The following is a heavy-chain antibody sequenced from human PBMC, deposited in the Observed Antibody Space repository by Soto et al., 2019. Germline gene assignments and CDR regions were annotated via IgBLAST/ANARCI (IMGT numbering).Heavy chain of an antibody. CDR3: ALSGSTSLWFDP. CDR2: IYWDCDN. Sequence: QISLKACGPTLVKPTQTLTLTCTFSGFSRSTYGVGVGWFRQPPGKALQWLALIYWDCDNRYSPSLKSRLTITNDNSNHQLVLTMTNIDPVDTATYYRALSGSTSLWFDPWGQGTLVTVSS. D-gene: IGHD3-16*01. V-gene: IGHV2-5*02. J-gene: IGHJ5*02. CDR1: GFSRSTYGVG.